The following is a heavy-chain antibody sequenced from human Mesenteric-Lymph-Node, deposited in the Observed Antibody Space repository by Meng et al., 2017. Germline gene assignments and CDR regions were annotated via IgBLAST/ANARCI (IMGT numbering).Heavy chain of an antibody. D-gene: IGHD3-16*02. J-gene: IGHJ4*02. Sequence: GESLKISCAASGFSFSNYEMKWVRQAPGKGLEWVSYISSSGGTIYYADSVKGRFTISRDNAKNSLYLQMNSLRAEDTAVYYCAATFGGVIPNHYWGQGTLVTVSS. CDR2: ISSSGGTI. CDR1: GFSFSNYE. CDR3: AATFGGVIPNHY. V-gene: IGHV3-48*03.